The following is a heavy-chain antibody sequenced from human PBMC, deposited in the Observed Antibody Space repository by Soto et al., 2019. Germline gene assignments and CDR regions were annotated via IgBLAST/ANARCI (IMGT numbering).Heavy chain of an antibody. J-gene: IGHJ5*02. D-gene: IGHD6-13*01. CDR2: IYYSGST. CDR3: ARVRYSSSWYEFDP. Sequence: SETLSLTCTVSGGSISSSSFHWGWIRQPPGKGLEWIGSIYYSGSTYYSPSLKSRVTISVDKSKNQFSLKLSSVTAADTAVYYCARVRYSSSWYEFDPWGQGTLVTVSS. CDR1: GGSISSSSFH. V-gene: IGHV4-39*07.